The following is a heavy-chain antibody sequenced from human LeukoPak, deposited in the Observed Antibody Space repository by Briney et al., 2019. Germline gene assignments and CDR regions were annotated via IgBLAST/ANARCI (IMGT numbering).Heavy chain of an antibody. J-gene: IGHJ6*03. Sequence: GGSLKLSCAASGFTFSGSAMHWVRQASGKGLEWVGRVRSKANSYATAYAASVKGRFTISRDDSKNTAYLQMNSLKTEDTAVYYCTKTYYDFWSGEVHMGVWGKGTTVTVSS. CDR2: VRSKANSYAT. CDR1: GFTFSGSA. V-gene: IGHV3-73*01. CDR3: TKTYYDFWSGEVHMGV. D-gene: IGHD3-3*01.